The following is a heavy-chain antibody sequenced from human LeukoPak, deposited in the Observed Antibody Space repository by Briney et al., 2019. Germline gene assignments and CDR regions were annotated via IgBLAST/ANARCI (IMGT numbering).Heavy chain of an antibody. Sequence: GGSLRLSCAASGFTFSSYEMNWVRHAPGKGLEWVSYISSSGSTIYYADSVKGRFTISRDNAQNSLYLQMNSLRAEDTAVYHCARKARSSSSNWYYFDYWGQGTLVTVS. D-gene: IGHD2-2*01. CDR2: ISSSGSTI. CDR3: ARKARSSSSNWYYFDY. CDR1: GFTFSSYE. J-gene: IGHJ4*02. V-gene: IGHV3-48*03.